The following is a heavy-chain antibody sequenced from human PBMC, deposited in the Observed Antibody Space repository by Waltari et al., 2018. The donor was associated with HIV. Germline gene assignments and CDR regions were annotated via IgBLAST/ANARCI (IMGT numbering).Heavy chain of an antibody. Sequence: QVKLQESGPGLVKPSETLSLACAVSGYSISSSWYWGWIRQPPGKGLEWIASFYRSGDTYYNPSLKSRVTISLDASKNQFSLKLSSVTAADTALYYCATSKAMVMFDYWGLGALVTVSS. CDR3: ATSKAMVMFDY. D-gene: IGHD5-18*01. V-gene: IGHV4-38-2*01. CDR1: GYSISSSWY. J-gene: IGHJ4*02. CDR2: FYRSGDT.